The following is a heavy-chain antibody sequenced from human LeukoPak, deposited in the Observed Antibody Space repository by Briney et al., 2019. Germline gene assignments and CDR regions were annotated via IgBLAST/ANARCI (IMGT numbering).Heavy chain of an antibody. J-gene: IGHJ6*01. CDR1: GVPIGSYS. D-gene: IGHD3-3*02. CDR2: IYKTGTT. Sequence: SETLSLTCTVSGVPIGSYSWTWVRQSPGKGLEWIASIYKTGTTKYNPSPKSLVTISPRASNQQRWSLRLSSLTAADTAVYFCARFTAFNYYYTMHVWGQGTTVIV. V-gene: IGHV4-59*01. CDR3: ARFTAFNYYYTMHV.